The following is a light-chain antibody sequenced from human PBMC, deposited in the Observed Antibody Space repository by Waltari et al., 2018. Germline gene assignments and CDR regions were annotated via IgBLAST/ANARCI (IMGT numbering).Light chain of an antibody. CDR3: QQDYTTPWT. Sequence: DIQMTQSPISLSASVGDRVTVTCRASQGINKELSWYQQKLGKAPPLLIYAASSLQTGVASRFSGSGSGTDFTLTISSLQPEDVATYYCQQDYTTPWTFGQGTKVEIK. CDR1: QGINKE. CDR2: AAS. J-gene: IGKJ1*01. V-gene: IGKV1-27*01.